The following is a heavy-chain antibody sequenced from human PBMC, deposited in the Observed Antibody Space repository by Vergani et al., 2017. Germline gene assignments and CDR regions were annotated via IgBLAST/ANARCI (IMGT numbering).Heavy chain of an antibody. D-gene: IGHD5-18*01. Sequence: EVQLLESGGGLVQPGGSLRLSCAASGFTFSSYAMSWVRQAPGKGLEWVSAISGSGGSTYYAEAVKGRFTISRDNSKNTLYLQMNSLRAEDTAVYYCAKSAGYSYGYGLAGDYWGQGTLVTVSS. CDR2: ISGSGGST. CDR1: GFTFSSYA. CDR3: AKSAGYSYGYGLAGDY. V-gene: IGHV3-23*01. J-gene: IGHJ4*02.